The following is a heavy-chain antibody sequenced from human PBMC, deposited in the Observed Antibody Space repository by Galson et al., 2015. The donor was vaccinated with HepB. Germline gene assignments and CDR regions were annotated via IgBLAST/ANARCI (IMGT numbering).Heavy chain of an antibody. J-gene: IGHJ4*02. CDR2: IYSGGST. V-gene: IGHV3-53*01. Sequence: SLRLSCAAPGFTVSSNYMSWVRQAPGKGLEWVSVIYSGGSTYYADSVKGRFTISRDNSKNTLYLQMNSLRAEDTAVYYCARVSSITIFGVVKLGAFDYWGQGTLVTVSS. CDR1: GFTVSSNY. CDR3: ARVSSITIFGVVKLGAFDY. D-gene: IGHD3-3*01.